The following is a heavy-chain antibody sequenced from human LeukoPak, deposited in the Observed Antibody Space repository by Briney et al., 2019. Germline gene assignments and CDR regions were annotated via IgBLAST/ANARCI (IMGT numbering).Heavy chain of an antibody. J-gene: IGHJ5*02. D-gene: IGHD6-13*01. Sequence: SETLSLTCAVYGGSFSGYYWSWIRQPPGKGLEWIGEINHSGSTNYNPSLKSRVTISVDTSKNQFSLKLSSVTAADTAVYYCARGRRGSSWYAHNWFDPWGQGTLVTVSS. CDR3: ARGRRGSSWYAHNWFDP. CDR1: GGSFSGYY. CDR2: INHSGST. V-gene: IGHV4-34*01.